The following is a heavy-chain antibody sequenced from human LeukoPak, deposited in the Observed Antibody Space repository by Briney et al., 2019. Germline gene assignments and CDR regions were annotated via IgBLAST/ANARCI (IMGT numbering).Heavy chain of an antibody. D-gene: IGHD2-15*01. CDR2: IIPIFGTA. Sequence: ASVKVSCKASGGTFSSYAISWVRQAPGQGLEWMGGIIPIFGTASYAQKFQGRVTITADKSTSTAYMELSRLRSDDTAVYYCARVRCSGGSCYAGWFDPWGQGTLVTVSS. CDR3: ARVRCSGGSCYAGWFDP. V-gene: IGHV1-69*06. CDR1: GGTFSSYA. J-gene: IGHJ5*02.